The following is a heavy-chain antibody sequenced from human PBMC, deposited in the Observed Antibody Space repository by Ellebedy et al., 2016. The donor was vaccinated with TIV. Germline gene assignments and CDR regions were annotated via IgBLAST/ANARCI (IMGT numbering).Heavy chain of an antibody. CDR3: AKDWDDAFDI. J-gene: IGHJ3*02. CDR2: ISSSGSTI. Sequence: PGGSLRLSCAASGFTFSSYEMNWVRQAPGKGLEWVSYISSSGSTIYYADSVKGRFTISRDNSKNTLYLQMNSLRAEDTAVYYCAKDWDDAFDIWGQGTMVTVSS. V-gene: IGHV3-48*03. D-gene: IGHD1-26*01. CDR1: GFTFSSYE.